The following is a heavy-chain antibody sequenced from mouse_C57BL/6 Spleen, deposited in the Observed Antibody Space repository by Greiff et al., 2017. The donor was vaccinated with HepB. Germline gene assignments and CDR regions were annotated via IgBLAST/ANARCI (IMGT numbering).Heavy chain of an antibody. CDR2: IYPGDGDT. CDR1: GYAFSSYW. Sequence: VKLQQSGAELVKPGASVKISCKASGYAFSSYWMNWVKQRPGKGLEWIGQIYPGDGDTNYNGKFKGKATLTADKSSSTAYMQLISLTSEDSAVYFCARSGVITTVVAKEDFDYWGQGTTLTVSS. V-gene: IGHV1-80*01. J-gene: IGHJ2*01. CDR3: ARSGVITTVVAKEDFDY. D-gene: IGHD1-1*01.